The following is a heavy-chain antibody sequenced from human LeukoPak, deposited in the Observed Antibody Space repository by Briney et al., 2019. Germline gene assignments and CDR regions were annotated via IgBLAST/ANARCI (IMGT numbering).Heavy chain of an antibody. D-gene: IGHD3-10*01. CDR3: ALWFGELLYFRGSVAYFDY. J-gene: IGHJ4*02. CDR1: GYTFTSYG. CDR2: MNPNSGNT. V-gene: IGHV1-8*01. Sequence: ASVTVSRKCTGYTFTSYGINWVRQPAGQGLEWMGWMNPNSGNTGYEQKFQGRVTMTRNTSISTAYMELSSLRSEDTAVYYCALWFGELLYFRGSVAYFDYWGQGTLVTVSS.